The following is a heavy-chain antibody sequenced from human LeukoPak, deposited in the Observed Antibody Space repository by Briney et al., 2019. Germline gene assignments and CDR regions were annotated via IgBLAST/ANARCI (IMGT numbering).Heavy chain of an antibody. D-gene: IGHD3-22*01. CDR3: ARDYDDSSGYYYAFQH. Sequence: SQTLSLTCTVSGGSISSGSYYWSWIRQPAGKGLEWIGRIYTSGSTNYNPSLKSRVTISVDTSKNQFSLKLSSVTAADTAVYYCARDYDDSSGYYYAFQHWGQGTLVTVSS. CDR1: GGSISSGSYY. CDR2: IYTSGST. J-gene: IGHJ1*01. V-gene: IGHV4-61*02.